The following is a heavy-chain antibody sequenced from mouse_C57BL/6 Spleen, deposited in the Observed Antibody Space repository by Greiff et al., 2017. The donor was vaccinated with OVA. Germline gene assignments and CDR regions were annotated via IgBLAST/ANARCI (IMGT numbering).Heavy chain of an antibody. CDR2: ISGGGGNT. J-gene: IGHJ2*01. CDR1: GFTFSSYT. V-gene: IGHV5-9*01. D-gene: IGHD2-5*01. Sequence: EVKLVESGGGLVKPGGSLKLSCAASGFTFSSYTMSWVRQTPEKRLEWVATISGGGGNTYYPDSVKGRFTISRDNAKNTLYLQMSSLRSEDTALYYCARDSYYSKFDYWGQGTTLTVSS. CDR3: ARDSYYSKFDY.